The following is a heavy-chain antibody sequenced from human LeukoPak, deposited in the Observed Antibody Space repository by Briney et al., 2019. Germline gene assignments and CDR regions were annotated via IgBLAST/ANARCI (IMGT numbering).Heavy chain of an antibody. CDR2: IYTSGST. J-gene: IGHJ5*02. V-gene: IGHV4-4*07. D-gene: IGHD3-22*01. CDR1: GVSISSYY. Sequence: PSETLSLTCTVSGVSISSYYWSWIRQPAGKGLEWIGRIYTSGSTNYNPSLKSRVTMSVDTSKNQFSLKLSSVTAADTAVYYCARDHLIYYDSSGYYYGYNWFDPWGQGTLVTVSS. CDR3: ARDHLIYYDSSGYYYGYNWFDP.